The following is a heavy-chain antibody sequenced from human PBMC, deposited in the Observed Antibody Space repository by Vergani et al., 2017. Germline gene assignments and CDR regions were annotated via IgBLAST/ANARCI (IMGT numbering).Heavy chain of an antibody. J-gene: IGHJ4*02. CDR3: ARDRAASMIVVVTAEFDY. D-gene: IGHD3-22*01. Sequence: EVHLEESGGGLVQPGGSLRLSCAASGFTFGDYYMAWIRLAPGKGLDWVASIKQDGSEKYYVDSVKGRFTISRDNAKNSLYLQMNSLRAEDTAVYYCARDRAASMIVVVTAEFDYWGQGTLVTVSS. CDR1: GFTFGDYY. CDR2: IKQDGSEK. V-gene: IGHV3-7*01.